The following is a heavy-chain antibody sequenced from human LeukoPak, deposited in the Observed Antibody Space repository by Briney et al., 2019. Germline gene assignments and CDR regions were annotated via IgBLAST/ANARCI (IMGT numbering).Heavy chain of an antibody. D-gene: IGHD3-10*01. J-gene: IGHJ3*02. Sequence: GGSLRLSCAASGFTFSSYWMSWVRQAPGKGLEWVANIKQDGSEKYYVDSVKGRFTISRDNAKNSLYLQMNSLRAEDTAVYYCAKDREGSGSYYDAFDIWGQGTMVTVSS. CDR1: GFTFSSYW. CDR3: AKDREGSGSYYDAFDI. CDR2: IKQDGSEK. V-gene: IGHV3-7*03.